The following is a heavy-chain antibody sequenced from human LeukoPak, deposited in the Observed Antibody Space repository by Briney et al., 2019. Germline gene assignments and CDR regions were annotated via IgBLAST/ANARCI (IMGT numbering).Heavy chain of an antibody. CDR3: ARHQLWFVGYFDY. J-gene: IGHJ4*02. Sequence: PSETLSLTCTVTGGSISSGGYYWSWIRQHPGKGLEWIGYIYYSGSTYYNPSLKSRVTISVDTSKNQFSLKLSSVTAADTAVYYCARHQLWFVGYFDYWGQGTLVTVSS. CDR2: IYYSGST. V-gene: IGHV4-31*02. CDR1: GGSISSGGYY. D-gene: IGHD5-18*01.